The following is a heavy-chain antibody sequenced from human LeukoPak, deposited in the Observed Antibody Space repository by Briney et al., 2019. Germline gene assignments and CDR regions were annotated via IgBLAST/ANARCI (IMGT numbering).Heavy chain of an antibody. V-gene: IGHV4-34*01. CDR2: INHSGST. CDR3: ARGGRWLQSHAFDI. D-gene: IGHD5-24*01. Sequence: KPSETLSLTCAAYGGSFSGYYWSWIRQPPGRGLEWIGEINHSGSTNYNPSLKSRVTISVDTSKNQFSLKLSSVTAADTAVYYCARGGRWLQSHAFDIWGQGTMVTVSS. CDR1: GGSFSGYY. J-gene: IGHJ3*02.